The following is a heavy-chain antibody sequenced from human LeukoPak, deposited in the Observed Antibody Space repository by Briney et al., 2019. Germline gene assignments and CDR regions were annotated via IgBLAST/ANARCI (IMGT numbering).Heavy chain of an antibody. CDR3: ARGGIAARPDHDAFDI. Sequence: EASVKVSCKASGYTFTSYGISWVRQAPGQGLEWMGWISGYNGNTNYAQKLQGRVTMTTDTSTSTAYMELRSLRSDDTAVYYCARGGIAARPDHDAFDIWGQGTMVTVSS. CDR2: ISGYNGNT. J-gene: IGHJ3*02. V-gene: IGHV1-18*01. D-gene: IGHD6-6*01. CDR1: GYTFTSYG.